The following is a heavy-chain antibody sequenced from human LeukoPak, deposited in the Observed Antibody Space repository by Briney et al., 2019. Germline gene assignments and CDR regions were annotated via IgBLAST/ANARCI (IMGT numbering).Heavy chain of an antibody. CDR3: AREEYSYGYFDY. J-gene: IGHJ4*02. Sequence: ASVKVSCKASGYTFTGYYVHWVRQAPGQGLEWMGRINPNSGGTNYAQKFQGRVTMTRDTSISTAYMELSRLRSDDTAVYYCAREEYSYGYFDYWGQGTLVTVSS. D-gene: IGHD5-18*01. V-gene: IGHV1-2*06. CDR2: INPNSGGT. CDR1: GYTFTGYY.